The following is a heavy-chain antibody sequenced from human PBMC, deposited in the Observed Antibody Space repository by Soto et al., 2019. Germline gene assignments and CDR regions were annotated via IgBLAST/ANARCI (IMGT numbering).Heavy chain of an antibody. CDR2: INSDGSYT. CDR3: ARDPRGVGPYSDAFDI. D-gene: IGHD1-26*01. CDR1: GFTFSSYW. J-gene: IGHJ3*02. V-gene: IGHV3-74*01. Sequence: GGSLRLSCAASGFTFSSYWMHWVRQAPGKGLVWVSRINSDGSYTTYADSVKGRFTISRDNARNTLYLQMNSLGAEDTAVYFCARDPRGVGPYSDAFDIWGQGTMVTVSS.